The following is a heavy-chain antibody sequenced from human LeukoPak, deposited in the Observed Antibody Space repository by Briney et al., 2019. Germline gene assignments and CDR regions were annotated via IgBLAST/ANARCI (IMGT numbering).Heavy chain of an antibody. CDR2: IKQDGSEK. CDR3: ARILSDYYGSGSYYFDY. CDR1: GFTFSSYW. J-gene: IGHJ4*02. Sequence: GGSLRLSCAASGFTFSSYWMSWVRQAPGRGLEWVADIKQDGSEKYYVDSVKGRFTISRDNAKNSLYLQMNSLRAEDTAVYHCARILSDYYGSGSYYFDYWGQGILVTVSS. V-gene: IGHV3-7*01. D-gene: IGHD3-10*01.